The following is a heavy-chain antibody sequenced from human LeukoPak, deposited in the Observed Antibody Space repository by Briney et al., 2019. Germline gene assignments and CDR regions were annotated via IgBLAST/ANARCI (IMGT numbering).Heavy chain of an antibody. CDR3: ATYIVGAYNWCDP. CDR2: IHDSGST. J-gene: IGHJ5*02. V-gene: IGHV4-59*01. CDR1: GGSISSYY. D-gene: IGHD1-26*01. Sequence: SETLYLTCAVSGGSISSYYWSWIRHPPGKGREWIGYIHDSGSTNYNPSLNNRVTFSLDTSKNQFFQKLSSVTAAYTAVYYCATYIVGAYNWCDPWGQGTLVAVSS.